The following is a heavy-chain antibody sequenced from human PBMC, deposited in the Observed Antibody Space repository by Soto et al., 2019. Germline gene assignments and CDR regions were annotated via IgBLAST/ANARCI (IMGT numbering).Heavy chain of an antibody. D-gene: IGHD4-17*01. J-gene: IGHJ6*02. CDR3: ARHFAFYGGNSVPYYYYGMDV. CDR2: IYPGDSDT. V-gene: IGHV5-51*01. CDR1: GYSFTSYW. Sequence: PGESLKISCKGSGYSFTSYWIGWVRQMPWKGLEWMGIIYPGDSDTRYSPSFQGQVTISADKSISTAYLQWSSLKASDTAMYYCARHFAFYGGNSVPYYYYGMDVWGQGTTVTVSS.